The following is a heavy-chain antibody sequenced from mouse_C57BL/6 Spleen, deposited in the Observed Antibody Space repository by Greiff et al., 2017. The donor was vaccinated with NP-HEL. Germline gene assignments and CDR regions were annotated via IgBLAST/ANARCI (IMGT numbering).Heavy chain of an antibody. J-gene: IGHJ4*01. CDR2: INPSDGGT. CDR1: GYTLTSYW. Sequence: VQLQQPGTELVKPGDSVKLSCKASGYTLTSYWMHWVKQRPGQGLEWIGNINPSDGGTNYNEKFKSKATLSENKSTSTAYMQLSSLTSEDSAVYYCARYYGNYLYAMDYWGQGTSVTVSS. V-gene: IGHV1-53*01. CDR3: ARYYGNYLYAMDY. D-gene: IGHD2-1*01.